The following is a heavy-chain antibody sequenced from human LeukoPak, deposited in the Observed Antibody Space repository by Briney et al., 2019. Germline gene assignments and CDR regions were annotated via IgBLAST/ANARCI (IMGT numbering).Heavy chain of an antibody. CDR2: FDPEDGET. D-gene: IGHD1-26*01. J-gene: IGHJ3*02. CDR3: ATGVVGATDHDAFDI. Sequence: ASVKVSCKVSGYTLTELSMHWVRQAPGKGLEWMGGFDPEDGETIYAQKLQGRVTMTEDTSTDTAYMELSSLRSEDTAVYYCATGVVGATDHDAFDIWGQGTMVTVSS. V-gene: IGHV1-24*01. CDR1: GYTLTELS.